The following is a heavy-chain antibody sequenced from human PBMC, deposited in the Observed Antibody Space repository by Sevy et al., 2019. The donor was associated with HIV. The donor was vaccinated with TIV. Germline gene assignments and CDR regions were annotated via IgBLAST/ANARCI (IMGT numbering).Heavy chain of an antibody. CDR1: GFSFSRYG. Sequence: GGSLRLSCEASGFSFSRYGMHWVRQVAGKGLEWVAVISFDGDNKYYSDSVRGRFAISRDNSENTMHLQMNNLRLDDTAVYHCAKGLSSIYPYSMDVWGQGTTVTVSS. CDR2: ISFDGDNK. CDR3: AKGLSSIYPYSMDV. J-gene: IGHJ6*02. D-gene: IGHD3-16*01. V-gene: IGHV3-30*18.